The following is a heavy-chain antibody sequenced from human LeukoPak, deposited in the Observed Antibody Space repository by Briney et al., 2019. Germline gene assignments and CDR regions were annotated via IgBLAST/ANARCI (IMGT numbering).Heavy chain of an antibody. J-gene: IGHJ5*02. Sequence: PGGSLRLSCAASGFTFGSHGMHWVRQAPGKGLEWVALIWYDGSKKNYADSVKGRFTISRDDSKSTLYLQINSLRAEDTAVYYCAKDLSYGSNWFDPWGQGTLVTVSS. CDR3: AKDLSYGSNWFDP. V-gene: IGHV3-33*06. CDR1: GFTFGSHG. D-gene: IGHD5-18*01. CDR2: IWYDGSKK.